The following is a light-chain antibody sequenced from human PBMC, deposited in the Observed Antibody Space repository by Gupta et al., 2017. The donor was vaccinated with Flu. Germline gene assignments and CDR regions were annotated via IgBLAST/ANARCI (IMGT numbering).Light chain of an antibody. J-gene: IGKJ2*01. CDR3: MQTLQSPYT. CDR1: QSLLDSDGCKY. CDR2: LGS. V-gene: IGKV2-28*01. Sequence: ISRRSSQSLLDSDGCKYLDWYLQKPEQFPQLLIYLGSFRASGVPDRFSGSGSGTYFTLKISRVEPEDVGVYYCMQTLQSPYTFGQGTKLEI.